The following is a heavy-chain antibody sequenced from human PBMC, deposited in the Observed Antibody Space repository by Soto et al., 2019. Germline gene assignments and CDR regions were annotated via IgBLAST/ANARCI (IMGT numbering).Heavy chain of an antibody. Sequence: EVQLVESGGGLVKPGGSLRLSCAASGFTFSSYSMNWVRQAPGKGLEWVSSISSSSSYIYYADSVKGRFTISRDNAKNSLWLQMKSLSAEDTAVYVCASAGAQDYFDYWGQGTLVTVSS. CDR2: ISSSSSYI. CDR1: GFTFSSYS. J-gene: IGHJ4*02. V-gene: IGHV3-21*01. CDR3: ASAGAQDYFDY.